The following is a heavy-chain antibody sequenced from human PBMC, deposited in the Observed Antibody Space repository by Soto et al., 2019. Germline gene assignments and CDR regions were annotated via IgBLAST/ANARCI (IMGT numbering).Heavy chain of an antibody. CDR1: GGTFSSYA. V-gene: IGHV1-69*01. CDR2: IIHIFGTA. Sequence: QVQLVQSGAEVKKPGSSVMVSCKASGGTFSSYAISWVRQAPGQGLEWMGGIIHIFGTANYAQKFQGRVTSPADESTSTAYMDQSSLRSEDTAVYYCAGNRDTLKNTRYCSRTSCYYYYGMDVWGQGTTGTVAS. CDR3: AGNRDTLKNTRYCSRTSCYYYYGMDV. D-gene: IGHD2-2*01. J-gene: IGHJ6*02.